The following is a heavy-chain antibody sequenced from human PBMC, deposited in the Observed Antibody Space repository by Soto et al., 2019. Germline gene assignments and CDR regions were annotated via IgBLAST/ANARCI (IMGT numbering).Heavy chain of an antibody. CDR2: INPSGGST. Sequence: ASVKVPCKESGYTFTIYYMHWVRQAPGQGLEWMGIINPSGGSTSYAQKFQGRVTMTRDTSTSTVYMELSSLRSEDTAVYYCAREALVVAGQWGQGTLVTVSS. D-gene: IGHD2-15*01. J-gene: IGHJ4*02. V-gene: IGHV1-46*03. CDR3: AREALVVAGQ. CDR1: GYTFTIYY.